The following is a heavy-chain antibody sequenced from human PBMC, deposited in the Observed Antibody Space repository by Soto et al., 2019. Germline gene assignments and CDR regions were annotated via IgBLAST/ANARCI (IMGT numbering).Heavy chain of an antibody. D-gene: IGHD3-22*01. CDR3: AKDRYDSSGYYMWYFDY. V-gene: IGHV3-23*01. Sequence: EVQLLESGGGLVQPGGSLRLSCAASGFTFSSYAMSWVRQAPGKGLEWVSAISGSGGSTYYADSVKGRFTISRDNSNNTLYLQMNSLRAEDTAVYYCAKDRYDSSGYYMWYFDYWGQGTLVTVSS. J-gene: IGHJ4*02. CDR1: GFTFSSYA. CDR2: ISGSGGST.